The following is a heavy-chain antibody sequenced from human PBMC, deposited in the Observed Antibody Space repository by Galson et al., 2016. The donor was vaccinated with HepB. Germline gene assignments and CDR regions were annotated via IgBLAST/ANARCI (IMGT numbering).Heavy chain of an antibody. J-gene: IGHJ3*02. Sequence: SETLSLTCAVYGGSISSNKWWTWARQPPGGGLEWIGEIHHSRGTNCNPSLRSRVTISVDRSNNQFSLKLTSVTAADTALYYCTRGGDWIFDIWGQGAMVIVSS. CDR1: GGSISSNKW. CDR2: IHHSRGT. V-gene: IGHV4-4*02. D-gene: IGHD1-1*01. CDR3: TRGGDWIFDI.